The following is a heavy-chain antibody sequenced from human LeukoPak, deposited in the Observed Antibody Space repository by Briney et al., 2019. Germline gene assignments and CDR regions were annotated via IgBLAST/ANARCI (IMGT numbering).Heavy chain of an antibody. CDR2: VYYTGST. CDR3: ARHFAYSSSSYFDY. CDR1: GGSISTYY. J-gene: IGHJ4*02. D-gene: IGHD6-6*01. V-gene: IGHV4-59*08. Sequence: SETLSLTCTVSGGSISTYYWSWIRQPPGKGLEWIGYVYYTGSTNYNPSLKSRVTMFEDKSKNQFSLRLYSVTVADTAVYYCARHFAYSSSSYFDYWGQGSLVTVSS.